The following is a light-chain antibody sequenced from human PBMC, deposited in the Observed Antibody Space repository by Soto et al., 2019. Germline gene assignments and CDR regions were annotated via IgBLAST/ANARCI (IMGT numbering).Light chain of an antibody. J-gene: IGKJ2*01. V-gene: IGKV1-6*01. CDR2: AAS. CDR3: LQYYNYPYT. Sequence: AIQMTQSPSSLSASVGDRVIITCRASQGIRNDLGWYQQKPGKAPKLLISAASKLQSGVPSRFSGSGSGTDFTLTISSLQPEDVATYYCLQYYNYPYTVGQGTKLEIK. CDR1: QGIRND.